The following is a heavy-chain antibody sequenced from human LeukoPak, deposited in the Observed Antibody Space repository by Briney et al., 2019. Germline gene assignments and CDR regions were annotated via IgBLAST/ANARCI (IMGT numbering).Heavy chain of an antibody. CDR2: ISYDGSNK. D-gene: IGHD2-2*01. CDR1: GFTFSSYA. V-gene: IGHV3-30*04. CDR3: ASGFVVVPAEAFDI. Sequence: AGGSLRLSCAASGFTFSSYAMHWVRQAPGKGLEWVAVISYDGSNKYYADSVKGRFTISRDNSKNTLYLQMNSLRAVDTAVYYCASGFVVVPAEAFDIWGQGTMVTVSS. J-gene: IGHJ3*02.